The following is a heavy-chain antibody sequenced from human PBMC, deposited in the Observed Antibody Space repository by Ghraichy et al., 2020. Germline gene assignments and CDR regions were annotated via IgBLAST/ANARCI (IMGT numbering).Heavy chain of an antibody. J-gene: IGHJ4*02. D-gene: IGHD3-3*01. CDR2: IYYSGST. CDR1: GGSISSSSYY. Sequence: SETLSLTCTVSGGSISSSSYYWGWIRQPPGKGLEWIGSIYYSGSTYYNPSLKSRVTISVDTSKNQFSLKLSSVTAADTAVYYCARTDTYYDFWSGYQAGISDYWGQGTLVTVSS. CDR3: ARTDTYYDFWSGYQAGISDY. V-gene: IGHV4-39*01.